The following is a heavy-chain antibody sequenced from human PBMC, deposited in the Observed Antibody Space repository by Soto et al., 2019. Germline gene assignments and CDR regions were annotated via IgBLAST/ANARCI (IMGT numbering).Heavy chain of an antibody. CDR2: IIPIFGTA. D-gene: IGHD1-7*01. CDR3: ARGGGVDWNYDRFWFDP. V-gene: IGHV1-69*13. Sequence: GASVKVSCKASGGTFSSYAISWVRQAPGQGLEWMGGIIPIFGTANYAQKFQGRVTITADESTSTAYMELSSLRSEDTAVYYCARGGGVDWNYDRFWFDPWGQGTLVTVSS. J-gene: IGHJ5*02. CDR1: GGTFSSYA.